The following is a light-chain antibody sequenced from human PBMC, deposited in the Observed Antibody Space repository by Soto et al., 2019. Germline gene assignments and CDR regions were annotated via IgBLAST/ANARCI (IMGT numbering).Light chain of an antibody. V-gene: IGLV2-14*01. J-gene: IGLJ2*01. CDR1: SSDVGGYNY. CDR3: SSYTSSSTVV. Sequence: QSALTQPASVSGSPGQSITISCTGTSSDVGGYNYVSWYQQHPGKAPKLMIYDVSNRPSGVSNRFCGSKSGNTASLTISGLQAEDEADYYCSSYTSSSTVVFAGGTKLTVL. CDR2: DVS.